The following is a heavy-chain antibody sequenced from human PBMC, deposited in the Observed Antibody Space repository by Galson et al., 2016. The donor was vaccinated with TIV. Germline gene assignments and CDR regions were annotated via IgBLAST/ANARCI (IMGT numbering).Heavy chain of an antibody. V-gene: IGHV1-69*13. D-gene: IGHD3-16*02. Sequence: SVKVSCKASGGSFSSYVFNWVRQAPGQGLEWMGNIIPLFGSANYAQKFQGRVTITADESTSTAYMELSRLRSEDTAIYYSATDRNTAMDTYYYYYGVDVWGQGTTVTVS. CDR1: GGSFSSYV. CDR2: IIPLFGSA. CDR3: ATDRNTAMDTYYYYYGVDV. J-gene: IGHJ6*02.